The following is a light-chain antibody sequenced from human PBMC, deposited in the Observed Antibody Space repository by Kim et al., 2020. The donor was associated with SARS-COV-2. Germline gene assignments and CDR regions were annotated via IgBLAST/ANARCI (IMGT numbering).Light chain of an antibody. J-gene: IGKJ2*01. CDR1: QSVNSNY. Sequence: SPGERATLSCRASQSVNSNYLAWYRQTPGQAPRLLIFGASNRATGVPDRFSGSGSGTVFTLTISRLEPEDFAVYYCQQYDRSPPYTFGQGTKLEI. CDR3: QQYDRSPPYT. CDR2: GAS. V-gene: IGKV3-20*01.